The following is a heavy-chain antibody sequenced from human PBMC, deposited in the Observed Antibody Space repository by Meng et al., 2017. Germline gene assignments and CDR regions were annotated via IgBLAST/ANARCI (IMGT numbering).Heavy chain of an antibody. Sequence: PPAGPGMVKPSQPLSLIGATSGDSVSRNSAAWNWIRQSPSGGLGWLGRAYYRSKWYHDYAESVKSRISIDPDTSKNQFSLQLRSVTPEDSAVYYCARGSYSFDSWGQRTLVTVSS. CDR1: GDSVSRNSAA. CDR3: ARGSYSFDS. V-gene: IGHV6-1*01. D-gene: IGHD1-26*01. CDR2: AYYRSKWYH. J-gene: IGHJ4*02.